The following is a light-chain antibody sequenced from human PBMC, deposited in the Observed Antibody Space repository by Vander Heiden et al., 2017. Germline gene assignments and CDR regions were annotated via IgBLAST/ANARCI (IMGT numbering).Light chain of an antibody. Sequence: QSVLPPPPSASGPPGQRVPIPCSGSSSNIGSNYVYWYQQLPGTAPKLLIYRNNQRPSGVPDRFSGSKSGTSASLAISGLRSEDEADYYCAAWDDSLSGYWVFGGGTKLTVL. CDR3: AAWDDSLSGYWV. CDR2: RNN. J-gene: IGLJ3*02. CDR1: SSNIGSNY. V-gene: IGLV1-47*01.